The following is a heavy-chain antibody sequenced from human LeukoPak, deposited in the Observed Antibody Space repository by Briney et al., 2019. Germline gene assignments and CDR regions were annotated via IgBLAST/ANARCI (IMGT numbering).Heavy chain of an antibody. CDR1: GGSFSGYY. J-gene: IGHJ4*02. Sequence: SETLSLTCAVYGGSFSGYYWSWIRQPPGKGLEWIGEINHSGSTNYNPSLKSRVTISVDTSKNQFSLKLSSVTAADTAVYYCARMVRCGSGSYPPAPFDYWGQGTLVTVSS. D-gene: IGHD3-10*01. CDR3: ARMVRCGSGSYPPAPFDY. V-gene: IGHV4-34*01. CDR2: INHSGST.